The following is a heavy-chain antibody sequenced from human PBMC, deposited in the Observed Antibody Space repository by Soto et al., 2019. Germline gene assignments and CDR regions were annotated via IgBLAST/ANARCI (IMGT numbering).Heavy chain of an antibody. CDR2: ISGDSHYI. CDR3: ARVVYFDRSAYGL. V-gene: IGHV3-21*01. Sequence: EVQLVESGGGLVKPGGSLRLSCAGSGFSFSGYNMNWVRQAPGKGLELVSSISGDSHYIYYAAPVQGRFTISRDNAKSSVYLQMNILRAEDTAVFYCARVVYFDRSAYGLWGQGTMVTVSS. J-gene: IGHJ3*01. CDR1: GFSFSGYN. D-gene: IGHD3-22*01.